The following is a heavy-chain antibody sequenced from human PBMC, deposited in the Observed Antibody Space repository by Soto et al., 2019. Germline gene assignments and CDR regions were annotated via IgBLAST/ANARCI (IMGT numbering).Heavy chain of an antibody. CDR1: RGSGRSDNYY. Sequence: QVQLQESGPGLVKPSETLSLTCTVSRGSGRSDNYYWTWIRQTPGKGLEWLGFISKTGNTKYNPSLKSRVTISLDTSKNHYFRRLTSETAADTAVYYCAGEIPSDGYNFGSGAMDVWGQGTTVTVSS. D-gene: IGHD5-12*01. V-gene: IGHV4-61*03. J-gene: IGHJ6*02. CDR2: ISKTGNT. CDR3: AGEIPSDGYNFGSGAMDV.